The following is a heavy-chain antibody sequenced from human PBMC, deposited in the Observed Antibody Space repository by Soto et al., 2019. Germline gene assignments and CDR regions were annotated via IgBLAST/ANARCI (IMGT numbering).Heavy chain of an antibody. D-gene: IGHD1-26*01. V-gene: IGHV5-51*01. J-gene: IGHJ4*02. CDR1: GYSFTSYW. Sequence: PXXSLKITCNGSGYSFTSYWICWVPQMPGKGLEWMEIIYPGDSDTRYSPSFQGQVTISADKSISTAYLQWSSLKDSDTVMYYCARHLRPGTFSSNDYWGQGTLVTVSS. CDR3: ARHLRPGTFSSNDY. CDR2: IYPGDSDT.